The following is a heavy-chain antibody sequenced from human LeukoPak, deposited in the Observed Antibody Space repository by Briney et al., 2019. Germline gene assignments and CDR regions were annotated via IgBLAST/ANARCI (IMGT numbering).Heavy chain of an antibody. Sequence: GGSLRLSCAASAFAISDYYMSWIRQAPGKGLEWVSYISSSSDNIYYADSVKGRFTISRDNAKNSLYLQMNSLRAEDTAVYYCASVRDYVLWGQGTLVTVSS. CDR2: ISSSSDNI. V-gene: IGHV3-11*01. CDR3: ASVRDYVL. CDR1: AFAISDYY. J-gene: IGHJ4*02. D-gene: IGHD3-10*02.